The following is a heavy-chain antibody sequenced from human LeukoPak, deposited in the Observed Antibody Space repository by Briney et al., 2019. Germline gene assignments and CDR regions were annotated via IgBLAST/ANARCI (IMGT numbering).Heavy chain of an antibody. V-gene: IGHV4-39*01. CDR1: GGSISSSSYH. J-gene: IGHJ6*03. CDR2: IYYSGST. CDR3: ARHGAEGEYYYYYYTDV. D-gene: IGHD3-10*01. Sequence: PSETLSLTCTVSGGSISSSSYHWGWIRQPPGKGLEWIGSIYYSGSTYYNPSLKSRVTISVDTSKNQFSLKLSSVTAADTAVYYCARHGAEGEYYYYYYTDVWGKGTTVTVSS.